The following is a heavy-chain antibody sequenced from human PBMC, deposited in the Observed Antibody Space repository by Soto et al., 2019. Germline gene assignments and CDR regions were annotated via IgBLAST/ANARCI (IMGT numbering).Heavy chain of an antibody. J-gene: IGHJ4*02. V-gene: IGHV1-69*02. Sequence: QVQLVQSGAEVQKPGSSVKVSCKASGGTFGSFSITWVRQAPGQGLEWMGRIVPILGIANYAQKFQGRVTIIADKSTTTAYMELSSLTSEDTAVYYCARGESYDLDYWGQGTLVTVSS. CDR3: ARGESYDLDY. D-gene: IGHD5-12*01. CDR1: GGTFGSFS. CDR2: IVPILGIA.